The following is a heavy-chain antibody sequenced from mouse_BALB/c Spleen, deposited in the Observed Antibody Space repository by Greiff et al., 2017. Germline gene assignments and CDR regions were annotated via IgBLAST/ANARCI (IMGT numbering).Heavy chain of an antibody. J-gene: IGHJ4*01. CDR3: ATARAHYYAMDY. V-gene: IGHV1S81*02. D-gene: IGHD3-1*01. Sequence: VQLQQSGADLVKPGASVKLSCKASGYTFTSYWMHWVKQRPGQGLEWIGEINPSNGRTNYNEKFKSKATLTVDKSSSTAYMQLSSLTSEDSAVYDCATARAHYYAMDYWGQGTSVTVSS. CDR2: INPSNGRT. CDR1: GYTFTSYW.